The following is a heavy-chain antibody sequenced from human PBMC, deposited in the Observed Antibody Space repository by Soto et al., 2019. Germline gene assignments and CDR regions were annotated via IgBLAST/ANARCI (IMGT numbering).Heavy chain of an antibody. D-gene: IGHD1-26*01. V-gene: IGHV1-2*02. CDR1: GYTFTVYY. CDR2: INPKSGGT. J-gene: IGHJ4*02. Sequence: VASVKVSCKASGYTFTVYYMHWVRQAPGQGLEWMGWINPKSGGTMYPQKFQGRVTMTWDTSISTAYMALTRLRSDDTAVYYCARDRAKGGGSAGFDYCGQGTLVTVSS. CDR3: ARDRAKGGGSAGFDY.